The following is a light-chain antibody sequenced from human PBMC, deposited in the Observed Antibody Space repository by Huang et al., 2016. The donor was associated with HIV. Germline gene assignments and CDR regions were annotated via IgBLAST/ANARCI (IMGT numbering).Light chain of an antibody. V-gene: IGKV3-15*01. CDR2: GSS. J-gene: IGKJ4*01. CDR1: SSVSSN. CDR3: QQYNNWLLS. Sequence: IVMKQSPATLSGSPGERVTVSCSANSSVSSNLAWYQQRPGQAPRLLIYGSSTRAPGIPARFSGSGSGTDFSLTISSLQSEDFALYYCQQYNNWLLSFGGGTMVDI.